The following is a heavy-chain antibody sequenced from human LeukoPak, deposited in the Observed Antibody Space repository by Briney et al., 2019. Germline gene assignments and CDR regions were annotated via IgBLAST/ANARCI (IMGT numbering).Heavy chain of an antibody. CDR1: GFTFSDYY. Sequence: GGSLRLSCAASGFTFSDYYMSWIRQAPGKGLEWVSYISNSGDTTYYADSVKGRFTISRDNAKKSLFLQMNSLRAEDTAVYYCAKDPYYDILTGYLRNPYFDYWGQGTLVTVSS. D-gene: IGHD3-9*01. CDR3: AKDPYYDILTGYLRNPYFDY. V-gene: IGHV3-11*01. J-gene: IGHJ4*02. CDR2: ISNSGDTT.